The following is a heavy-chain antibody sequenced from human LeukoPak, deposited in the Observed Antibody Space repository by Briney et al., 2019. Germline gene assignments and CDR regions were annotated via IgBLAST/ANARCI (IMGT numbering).Heavy chain of an antibody. V-gene: IGHV1-18*04. CDR1: GYTFTSYY. Sequence: ASVKVSCKASGYTFTSYYMHWVRQAPGQGLEWMGWISAYNGNTNYAQKLQGRVTMTTDTSTSTAYMELRSLRSDDTAVYYCARGFTHRMYYSAGGDAFDIWGQGTMVTVSS. J-gene: IGHJ3*02. CDR2: ISAYNGNT. D-gene: IGHD3-10*01. CDR3: ARGFTHRMYYSAGGDAFDI.